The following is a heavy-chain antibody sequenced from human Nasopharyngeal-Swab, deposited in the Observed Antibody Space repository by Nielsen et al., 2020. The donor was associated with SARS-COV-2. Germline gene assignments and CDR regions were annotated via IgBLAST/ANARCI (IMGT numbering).Heavy chain of an antibody. V-gene: IGHV5-51*01. Sequence: GESLKISCKASGYSFTNYWIGRVRQMPGTGLEWMGLIYPGDSSIRYLPSFQGQVTISVDKSISTTYLQWSNLKASDAATYYCARRGDCNGNPCYSDYWGQGTLVTVSS. CDR2: IYPGDSSI. CDR1: GYSFTNYW. J-gene: IGHJ4*02. D-gene: IGHD2-21*02. CDR3: ARRGDCNGNPCYSDY.